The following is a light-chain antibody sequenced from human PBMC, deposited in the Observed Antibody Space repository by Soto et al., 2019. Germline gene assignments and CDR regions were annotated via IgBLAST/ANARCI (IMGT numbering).Light chain of an antibody. CDR3: QQYGSSLFT. CDR2: DTS. CDR1: QSVNRY. Sequence: EVVLTQSPATLSLSPGERATLSCRASQSVNRYLAWYQQKPGQAPRLLIYDTSNRATGIPARFSGSGSGTDFTLTISSLEPEDFAVYYCQQYGSSLFTFGPGTKVDFK. V-gene: IGKV3-11*01. J-gene: IGKJ3*01.